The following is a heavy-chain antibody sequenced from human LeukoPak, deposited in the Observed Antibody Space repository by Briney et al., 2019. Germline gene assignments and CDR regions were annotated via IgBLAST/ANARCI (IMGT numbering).Heavy chain of an antibody. CDR3: ARGSDDYYYYMDV. J-gene: IGHJ6*03. V-gene: IGHV5-51*01. Sequence: GESLKISCKGSGYSFTSYWIGWVRQMPGKGLEWMGIIYPGDSDTRYSPSFQGQVTISAGKSISTAYLQWSSLKASDTAMYYCARGSDDYYYYMDVWGKGTTVTVSS. CDR1: GYSFTSYW. D-gene: IGHD2-21*02. CDR2: IYPGDSDT.